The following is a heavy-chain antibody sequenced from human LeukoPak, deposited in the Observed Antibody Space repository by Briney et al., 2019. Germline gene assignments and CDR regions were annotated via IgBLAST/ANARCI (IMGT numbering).Heavy chain of an antibody. J-gene: IGHJ4*02. CDR2: INHSGST. CDR1: GGSFSGYY. CDR3: ARGDGGYCSGGSCYYGPYYFDY. V-gene: IGHV4-34*01. Sequence: RTSETLSLTCAVYGGSFSGYYWSWIRQPPGKGLEWIGEINHSGSTNYNPSLKSRVTISVDTSKNQFSLKLSSVTAVDTAVYYCARGDGGYCSGGSCYYGPYYFDYWGQGTLVTVSS. D-gene: IGHD2-15*01.